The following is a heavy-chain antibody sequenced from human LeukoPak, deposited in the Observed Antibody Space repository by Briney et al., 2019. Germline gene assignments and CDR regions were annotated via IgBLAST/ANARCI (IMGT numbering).Heavy chain of an antibody. J-gene: IGHJ4*02. D-gene: IGHD5-18*01. CDR3: ARGVRYYYFDY. V-gene: IGHV1-8*03. CDR1: GYTFTSYD. Sequence: ASVKVSCEASGYTFTSYDINWVRQATGQGLEWMGWMNPNSGNTGYAQKFQGRVTITRNTSISTAYMELSSLRSEDTAVYYCARGVRYYYFDYWGQGTLVTVSS. CDR2: MNPNSGNT.